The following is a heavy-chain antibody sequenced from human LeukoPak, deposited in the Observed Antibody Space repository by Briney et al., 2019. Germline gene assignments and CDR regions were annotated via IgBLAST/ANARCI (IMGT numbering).Heavy chain of an antibody. CDR1: GFTFNNYA. CDR3: AKSRESYWVPEFDY. D-gene: IGHD1-26*01. CDR2: ISGSGAST. Sequence: GGSLRLSCAASGFTFNNYAISWVRQAPGKGLEWDSDISGSGASTYYADSVRGRFTISRDNSKNTLYLQMNSLRAEDTAVYYCAKSRESYWVPEFDYGGQGTLVTVSS. J-gene: IGHJ4*02. V-gene: IGHV3-23*01.